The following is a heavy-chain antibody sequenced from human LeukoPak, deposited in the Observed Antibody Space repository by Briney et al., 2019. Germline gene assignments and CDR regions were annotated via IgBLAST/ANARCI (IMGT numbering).Heavy chain of an antibody. Sequence: SQTLSLTCTVSGGSISSGDYYWSWIRQPPGKGLEWIGYIYYSGSTYCNPSLKSRVTISVDTSKNQFSLKLSSVTAADTAVYYCARDSFSSYCSSTSCSSFDYWGQGTLVTVSS. CDR3: ARDSFSSYCSSTSCSSFDY. J-gene: IGHJ4*02. D-gene: IGHD2-2*01. V-gene: IGHV4-30-4*08. CDR2: IYYSGST. CDR1: GGSISSGDYY.